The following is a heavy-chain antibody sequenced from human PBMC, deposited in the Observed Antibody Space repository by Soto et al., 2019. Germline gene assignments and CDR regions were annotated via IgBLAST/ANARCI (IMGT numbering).Heavy chain of an antibody. V-gene: IGHV5-51*01. J-gene: IGHJ4*02. CDR2: IYPGDSDS. CDR3: AKHEGYCSTTTCSNFDY. CDR1: GFTFTSYW. Sequence: GESLKISCKGSGFTFTSYWIAWVRQMPGKGLEWMGIIYPGDSDSSYSPSFQGQVTISADKSINTAYLHWSSLKASDTAIYYCAKHEGYCSTTTCSNFDYWGQGTLVTVSS. D-gene: IGHD2-2*01.